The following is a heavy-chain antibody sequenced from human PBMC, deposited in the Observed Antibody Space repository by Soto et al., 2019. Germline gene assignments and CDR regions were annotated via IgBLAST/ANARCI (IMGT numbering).Heavy chain of an antibody. J-gene: IGHJ4*02. V-gene: IGHV3-66*01. D-gene: IGHD6-25*01. Sequence: EVQLVESGGGLVQPRGSLRLSCAASGFTVSSNYMSWVRQAPGKGLEWVSVIYSGGSTYYADSVKGRFTISRDNSKNTLYLQMNSLRAEDTAVYYCARDPPASLGGYCFDYWGQGTLVTVSS. CDR2: IYSGGST. CDR1: GFTVSSNY. CDR3: ARDPPASLGGYCFDY.